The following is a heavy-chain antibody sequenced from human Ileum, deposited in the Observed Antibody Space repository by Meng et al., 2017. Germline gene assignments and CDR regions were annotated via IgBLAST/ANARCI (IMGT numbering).Heavy chain of an antibody. Sequence: QLRLQESGPGLVKPSETLSLTCSVSSGSFTNNNYYWVWIRRPPGKGLEWIGSIYYGGSTYYNPSLKSRVTISVDTSTNQFSLKLISVAAADTAVYYCARRAHYGDPPRWGQGTLVT. V-gene: IGHV4-39*01. CDR1: SGSFTNNNYY. CDR2: IYYGGST. J-gene: IGHJ4*02. D-gene: IGHD4-17*01. CDR3: ARRAHYGDPPR.